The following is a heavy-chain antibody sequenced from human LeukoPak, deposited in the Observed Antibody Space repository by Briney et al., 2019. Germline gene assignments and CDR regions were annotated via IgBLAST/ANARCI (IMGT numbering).Heavy chain of an antibody. Sequence: GGSLRLSCAASGFTFSHDWMSWVRQAPGKGLEWVASIKQDGSGEHYVDSVKGRFTISRDNAKNSLYLQMNSLRAEDTAVYYCAKGQQRFLEWLLHEFDYWGQGTLVTVSS. V-gene: IGHV3-7*01. CDR1: GFTFSHDW. CDR2: IKQDGSGE. J-gene: IGHJ4*02. CDR3: AKGQQRFLEWLLHEFDY. D-gene: IGHD3-3*01.